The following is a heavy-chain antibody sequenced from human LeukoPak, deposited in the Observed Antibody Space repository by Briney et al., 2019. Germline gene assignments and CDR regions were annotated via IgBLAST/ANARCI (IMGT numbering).Heavy chain of an antibody. CDR1: GYIFTSYY. CDR3: ARAGEQLVISFCDY. CDR2: INPSGGST. V-gene: IGHV1-46*01. Sequence: ASVKVSCKASGYIFTSYYIHWVRQAPGQGLEWMGIINPSGGSTHYAQKFQGRVTMTRDTSTSTVHMELSSLTSEDTAVYYCARAGEQLVISFCDYWGQGTLVTVSS. D-gene: IGHD6-13*01. J-gene: IGHJ4*02.